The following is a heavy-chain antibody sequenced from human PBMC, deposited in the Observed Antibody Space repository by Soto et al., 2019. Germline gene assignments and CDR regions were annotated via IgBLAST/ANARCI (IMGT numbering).Heavy chain of an antibody. J-gene: IGHJ3*02. D-gene: IGHD1-7*01. Sequence: VQLLESGGGLVQPGGSLRLSCAASGFTFSSYAISWVRQAPGKGLEWVSGISGSGGSTYYADSVKGRFTFSRDNSKSTLYLQMHSLRAEDTAVYYCARRNWNYGAFDIWGQGTMVTVSS. V-gene: IGHV3-23*01. CDR1: GFTFSSYA. CDR3: ARRNWNYGAFDI. CDR2: ISGSGGST.